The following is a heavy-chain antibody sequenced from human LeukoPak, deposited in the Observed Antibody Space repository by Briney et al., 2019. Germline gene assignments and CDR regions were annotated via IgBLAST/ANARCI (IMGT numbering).Heavy chain of an antibody. Sequence: SETLSLTCAVYGGSFSGYYWSWIRQPPGKGLEWIGEINHSGSTNYNPSLKSRVTISVDTSKNQSSLKLSSVTAADTAVYYCARVGTVTTSLGSLEFDYCGQGTLVTVSS. V-gene: IGHV4-34*01. J-gene: IGHJ4*02. CDR2: INHSGST. CDR3: ARVGTVTTSLGSLEFDY. CDR1: GGSFSGYY. D-gene: IGHD4-17*01.